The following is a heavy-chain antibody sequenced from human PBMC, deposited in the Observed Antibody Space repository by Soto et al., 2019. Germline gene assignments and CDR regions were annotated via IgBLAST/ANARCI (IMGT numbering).Heavy chain of an antibody. J-gene: IGHJ4*02. CDR1: GYSFTSHG. Sequence: ASVKVSCKASGYSFTSHGISWVRQAPGQGLEWMGWISAYNGNTNYAQKLQGRVTMTTDTSTSTAYTELRSLRSDDTAVYFCARVDTAMVTASYWGQGTLVTVSS. D-gene: IGHD5-18*01. CDR2: ISAYNGNT. V-gene: IGHV1-18*01. CDR3: ARVDTAMVTASY.